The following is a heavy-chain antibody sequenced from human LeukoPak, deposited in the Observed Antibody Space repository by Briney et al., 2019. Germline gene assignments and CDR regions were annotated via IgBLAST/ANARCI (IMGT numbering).Heavy chain of an antibody. CDR2: ISGSGGST. Sequence: GGSLRLSCAASGFTFSGYAMSWVRQAPGKGLEWVSAISGSGGSTYYADSVKGRFTISRDNSKNTLYLQMNSLRAEDTAVYYCAKDHLRVTMIVVVTYFDYWGQGTLVTVSS. CDR1: GFTFSGYA. D-gene: IGHD3-22*01. CDR3: AKDHLRVTMIVVVTYFDY. V-gene: IGHV3-23*01. J-gene: IGHJ4*02.